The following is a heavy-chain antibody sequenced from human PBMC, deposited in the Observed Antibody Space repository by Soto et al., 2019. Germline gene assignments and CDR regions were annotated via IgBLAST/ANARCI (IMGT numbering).Heavy chain of an antibody. CDR1: GGSISSVGYF. CDR3: ARLNSGWHQTFDS. CDR2: ISYSGST. Sequence: QVQLESSGPGLVKSSQTLSLTCTVSGGSISSVGYFWTWIRQHPAKGLEWIGHISYSGSTYCIPSLRRRVRMSVDTCKNQFSLKLTSVPVADTALSYCARLNSGWHQTFDSWGQGTLVTVSS. V-gene: IGHV4-31*03. J-gene: IGHJ4*02. D-gene: IGHD6-25*01.